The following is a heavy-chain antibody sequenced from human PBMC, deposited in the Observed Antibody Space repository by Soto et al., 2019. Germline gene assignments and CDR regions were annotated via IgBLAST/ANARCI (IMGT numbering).Heavy chain of an antibody. CDR2: ISGSGGST. Sequence: EVQLLESGGGLVQPGGSLRLSCAASGFTFSSYAMSWVRQAPGKGLEWVSAISGSGGSTYYADSVKGRFTISRDNSKNTLYLQMNSLRAEDMAVYYCAKVFYGDYDYFDYWGQGTLVTVSS. CDR1: GFTFSSYA. V-gene: IGHV3-23*01. J-gene: IGHJ4*02. CDR3: AKVFYGDYDYFDY. D-gene: IGHD4-17*01.